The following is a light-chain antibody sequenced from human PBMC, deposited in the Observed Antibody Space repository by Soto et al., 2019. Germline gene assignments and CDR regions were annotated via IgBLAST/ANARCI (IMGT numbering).Light chain of an antibody. J-gene: IGKJ1*01. CDR2: LGS. Sequence: DIVMTQSPLSLPVTPGEPASISCRSSQSLLHSNGYNYLDWYLQKPGQSPQLLIYLGSNRASGVPDRFSGCGSGTDFTLKISRVEAEDVGVYYCMQALQTPRFGQGTKVEIK. CDR1: QSLLHSNGYNY. V-gene: IGKV2-28*01. CDR3: MQALQTPR.